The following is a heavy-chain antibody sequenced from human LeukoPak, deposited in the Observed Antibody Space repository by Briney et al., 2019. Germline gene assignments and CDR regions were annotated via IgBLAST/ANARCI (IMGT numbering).Heavy chain of an antibody. V-gene: IGHV4-34*01. CDR1: GGSFSGYY. CDR2: INHSGST. Sequence: PSETLSLTCAVYGGSFSGYYWSWIRQPPGKGLEWIGEINHSGSTNYNPSLKSRVTISVDTSKKQFSLKLRSVTAADTAVYYCARAPMGYSSSLWAQSPYWYFDLWGRGTRSLSPQ. CDR3: ARAPMGYSSSLWAQSPYWYFDL. J-gene: IGHJ2*01. D-gene: IGHD6-13*01.